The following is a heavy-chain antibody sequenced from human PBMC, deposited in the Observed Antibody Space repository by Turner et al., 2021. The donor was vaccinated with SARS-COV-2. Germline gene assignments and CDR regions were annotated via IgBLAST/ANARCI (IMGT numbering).Heavy chain of an antibody. Sequence: EVQLVKSGGGLVQPGRSPRLSCAASGFRFISYTMNWVRQTRVRGLECVLSIYNSEGTMNYADSVKGRFSNSRDNAKNSLYLQMNSLRAEDTALYYCAKEAKAIDYWGQGTLVTVSS. CDR2: IYNSEGTM. CDR1: GFRFISYT. V-gene: IGHV3-48*01. J-gene: IGHJ4*02. CDR3: AKEAKAIDY.